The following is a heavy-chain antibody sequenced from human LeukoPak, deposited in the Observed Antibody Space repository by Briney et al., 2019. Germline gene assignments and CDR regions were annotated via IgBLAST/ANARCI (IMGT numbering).Heavy chain of an antibody. V-gene: IGHV4-39*01. CDR3: ARGPAANSGSYYVGDN. CDR1: GGSIGSSSYY. Sequence: SETLSLTCTVSGGSIGSSSYYWGWIRQPPGKGLEWIGSIYYSGSTYYNPSLKSRVTISVDTSKNQFSLKLSSVTAADTAVYYCARGPAANSGSYYVGDNWGQGSLVIVSS. D-gene: IGHD1-26*01. CDR2: IYYSGST. J-gene: IGHJ4*02.